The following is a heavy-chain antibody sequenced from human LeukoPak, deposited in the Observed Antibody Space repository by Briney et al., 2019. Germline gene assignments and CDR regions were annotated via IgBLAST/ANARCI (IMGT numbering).Heavy chain of an antibody. D-gene: IGHD3-22*01. CDR1: GYTFTGYY. J-gene: IGHJ4*02. CDR3: ARSGDYYDSSGYYHSEFDY. CDR2: INPNSGGT. V-gene: IGHV1-2*02. Sequence: ASVKVSCKASGYTFTGYYMHWVRQAPGQGLEWMGWINPNSGGTNYAQKFQGRVTMTRDTSISTAYMELSRLRSDDTAVYYCARSGDYYDSSGYYHSEFDYWGQGTLVTVSS.